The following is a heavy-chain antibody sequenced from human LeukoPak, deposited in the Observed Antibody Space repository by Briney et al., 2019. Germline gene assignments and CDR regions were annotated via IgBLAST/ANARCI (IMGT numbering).Heavy chain of an antibody. Sequence: SSETPSLTCTVSGGSISSGGFYWSWIRQHPGKGLEWLGYIYYSGTTYYNPSLKSRVTFSVDTSKNQFSLKLNPVTAADTALYYCARGTTDGYSYGRFDYWGQGTLVTVSS. CDR3: ARGTTDGYSYGRFDY. J-gene: IGHJ4*02. D-gene: IGHD5-18*01. CDR1: GGSISSGGFY. V-gene: IGHV4-31*03. CDR2: IYYSGTT.